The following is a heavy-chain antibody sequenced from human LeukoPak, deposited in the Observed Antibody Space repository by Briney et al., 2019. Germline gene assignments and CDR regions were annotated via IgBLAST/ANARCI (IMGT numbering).Heavy chain of an antibody. CDR1: GGSFSGYY. V-gene: IGHV4-34*01. J-gene: IGHJ5*02. Sequence: SQTLSLTCAVYGGSFSGYYWSWIRQPPGKGLEWIGEINHSGSTNYNPSLKSRVTISVDTSKNQFSLKLSSVTAADTAVYYCAKAGSHSSSYANWFDPWGQGTLVTVSS. CDR2: INHSGST. CDR3: AKAGSHSSSYANWFDP. D-gene: IGHD6-13*01.